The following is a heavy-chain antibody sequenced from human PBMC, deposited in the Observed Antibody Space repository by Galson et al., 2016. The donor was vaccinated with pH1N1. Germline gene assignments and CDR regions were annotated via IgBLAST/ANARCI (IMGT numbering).Heavy chain of an antibody. CDR1: RFSFSDYW. CDR3: ARAIGASGAF. V-gene: IGHV3-7*01. Sequence: SLRLSCAGSRFSFSDYWMHWVRQAPGKGLEWVANINQDGSQKYYVDSVRGRFTISRDNAKNSLYLQMNSLRAEDTAVYYCARAIGASGAFWGQGTRVTVSS. CDR2: INQDGSQK. J-gene: IGHJ4*02. D-gene: IGHD6-13*01.